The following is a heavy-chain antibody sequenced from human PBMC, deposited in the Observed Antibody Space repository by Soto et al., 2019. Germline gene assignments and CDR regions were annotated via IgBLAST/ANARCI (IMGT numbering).Heavy chain of an antibody. CDR3: ARDYYDSSGYYYYFDY. D-gene: IGHD3-22*01. CDR2: IIPIFGTA. V-gene: IGHV1-69*13. CDR1: GGTFSSYA. J-gene: IGHJ4*02. Sequence: SVKVSCKASGGTFSSYAISWVRQAPGQGLEWMGGIIPIFGTANYAQKFQGRVTITADESTSTAYMELSSLRSEDTAVYYCARDYYDSSGYYYYFDYWGQGTLVTVSS.